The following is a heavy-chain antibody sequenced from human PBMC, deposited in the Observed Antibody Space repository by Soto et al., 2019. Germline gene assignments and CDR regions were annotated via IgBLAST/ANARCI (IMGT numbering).Heavy chain of an antibody. CDR2: ISYDGSNK. V-gene: IGHV3-30*03. J-gene: IGHJ4*02. CDR1: GFTFSSYG. D-gene: IGHD1-26*01. CDR3: ATHGGSYYPGPFDC. Sequence: QVQLVESGGGVVQPGRSLRLSCAASGFTFSSYGMHWVRQAPGKGLEWVAVISYDGSNKYYADSVKGRFTISRDNSKNTLYLQMNSLRAEDTAVYYCATHGGSYYPGPFDCWGQGTLVTVSS.